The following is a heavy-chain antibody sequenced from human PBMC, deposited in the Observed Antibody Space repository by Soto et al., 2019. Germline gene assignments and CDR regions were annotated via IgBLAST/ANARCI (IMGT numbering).Heavy chain of an antibody. CDR3: AKVITIFGVVAYFDY. Sequence: EVQLLESGGGLVQPGGSLRLSCAASGFTFSSYAMSWVRQAPGKGLEWVSAISGSGGSTYYADSVKGRFTISGDNSKNTLYLQMNSLRAEDTAVYYCAKVITIFGVVAYFDYWGQGTLVTVSS. J-gene: IGHJ4*02. V-gene: IGHV3-23*01. D-gene: IGHD3-3*01. CDR2: ISGSGGST. CDR1: GFTFSSYA.